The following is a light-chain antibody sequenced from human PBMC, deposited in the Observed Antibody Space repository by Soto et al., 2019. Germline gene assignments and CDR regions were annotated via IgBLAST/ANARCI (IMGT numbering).Light chain of an antibody. CDR2: GSS. CDR1: QTGFSGY. V-gene: IGKV3-20*01. J-gene: IGKJ3*01. CDR3: QQYCGSPFT. Sequence: EIVLTQSPGTLSLSPGARATLACRASQTGFSGYLAWYQQNPGKAPRLLISGSSRRAPGIPARFSGSGIETYFTLTISRLEPEDFAVYYWQQYCGSPFTFGPGTPVYI.